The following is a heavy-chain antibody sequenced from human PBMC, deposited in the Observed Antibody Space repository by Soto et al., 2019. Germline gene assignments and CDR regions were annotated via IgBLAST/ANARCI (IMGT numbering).Heavy chain of an antibody. CDR3: STDVVRHGGSSVAFDS. D-gene: IGHD2-15*01. CDR2: VIPIPETS. J-gene: IGHJ4*02. CDR1: GNIINKYA. V-gene: IGHV1-69*08. Sequence: QVQLVQSGAEVQEPGSSVKVSCRASGNIINKYAVNWLRQAPGRGLEWMGRVIPIPETSKIAHKFRSRVTITSQKSTGTAYLEVNRLKSEYSAVFYGSTDVVRHGGSSVAFDSWCQGTMVTVSS.